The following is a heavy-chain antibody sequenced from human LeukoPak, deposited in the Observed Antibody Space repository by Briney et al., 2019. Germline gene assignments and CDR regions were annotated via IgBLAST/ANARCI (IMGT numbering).Heavy chain of an antibody. V-gene: IGHV4-31*03. D-gene: IGHD3-9*01. CDR2: IYYSGST. J-gene: IGHJ4*02. Sequence: PSQTLSLTCTVSGGSISSGGYYWSWIRQHPGKGLEWIGYIYYSGSTYYNPSLKGRVTISVDTSKNQFSLKLSSVTAADTAVYYCARGRFYYDILTGYHDYWGQGTLVTVSS. CDR1: GGSISSGGYY. CDR3: ARGRFYYDILTGYHDY.